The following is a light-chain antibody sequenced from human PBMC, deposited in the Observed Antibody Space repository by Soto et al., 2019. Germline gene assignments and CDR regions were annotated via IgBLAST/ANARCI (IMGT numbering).Light chain of an antibody. CDR1: QSVSSN. CDR2: GAS. V-gene: IGKV3-15*01. CDR3: QLYNTWPYT. J-gene: IGKJ2*01. Sequence: EIVMTQSPATLSVSPGARATLSCRASQSVSSNLAWYQQKPGQAPRLLIYGASTRATGIPARFSGSGSGTEFTLTISSLQSEDFAVYYCQLYNTWPYTFGQGTKLEIK.